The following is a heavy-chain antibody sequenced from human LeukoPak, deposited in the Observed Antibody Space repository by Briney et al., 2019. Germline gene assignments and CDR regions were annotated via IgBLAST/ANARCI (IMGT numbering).Heavy chain of an antibody. CDR1: GFTFSGSA. V-gene: IGHV3-73*01. D-gene: IGHD1-26*01. J-gene: IGHJ5*02. CDR3: TRDSGAYNWFDP. Sequence: GGSLRLSCAASGFTFSGSAIHWVRQSSGKGLEWVGQIDKKDKGYATATAYAASVKGRFTISRDDSINTAYLQMESLKTEDTALYYCTRDSGAYNWFDPWGQGTLVTVSS. CDR2: IDKKDKGYATAT.